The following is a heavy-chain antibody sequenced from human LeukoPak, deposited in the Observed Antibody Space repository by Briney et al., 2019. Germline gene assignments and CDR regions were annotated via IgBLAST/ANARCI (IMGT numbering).Heavy chain of an antibody. CDR3: ARVPAMADY. CDR1: GYTFSRYY. D-gene: IGHD5-18*01. V-gene: IGHV1-8*01. CDR2: MNPNSGNT. Sequence: GASVKVSCKASGYTFSRYYIHWVRQATGQGLEWMGWMNPNSGNTGYAQKFQGRVTMTRNTSISTAYMELSSLRSEDTAVYYCARVPAMADYWGQGTLVTVSS. J-gene: IGHJ4*02.